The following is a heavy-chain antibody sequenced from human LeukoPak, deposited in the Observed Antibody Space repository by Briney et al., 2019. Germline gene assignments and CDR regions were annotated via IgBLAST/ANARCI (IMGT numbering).Heavy chain of an antibody. CDR2: IKSKTDGGTT. CDR1: GFTFSNAW. Sequence: GGSLRLSCAASGFTFSNAWMSWVRQAPGKGLEWVGRIKSKTDGGTTDYAAPVKGRFTISRDNSKNTLYLQMNSLRAEDTAVYYCARSLLQKYFDYWGQGTLVTVSS. D-gene: IGHD2-21*01. V-gene: IGHV3-15*01. J-gene: IGHJ4*02. CDR3: ARSLLQKYFDY.